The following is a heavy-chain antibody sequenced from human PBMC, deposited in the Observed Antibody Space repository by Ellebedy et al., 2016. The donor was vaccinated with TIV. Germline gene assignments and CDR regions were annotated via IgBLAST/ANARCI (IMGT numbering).Heavy chain of an antibody. CDR2: MYSGGGR. V-gene: IGHV3-66*01. J-gene: IGHJ5*02. CDR3: ARVRDRFGDGWWFDP. Sequence: GESLKISCAASGFSVSSNYMSWVRQAPGKGLEWVSVMYSGGGRYYADPVKGRFTISRDNSKNTLYLQMNSLRAEDTAVYYCARVRDRFGDGWWFDPWGQGTLVTVSS. D-gene: IGHD3-10*01. CDR1: GFSVSSNY.